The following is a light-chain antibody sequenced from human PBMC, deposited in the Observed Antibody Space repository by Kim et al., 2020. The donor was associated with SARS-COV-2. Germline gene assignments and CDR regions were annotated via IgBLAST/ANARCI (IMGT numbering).Light chain of an antibody. V-gene: IGLV3-21*04. Sequence: SYELTQPPSVSVAPGKTARITCGGNNIGSKSVHWYQQKPGQAPVLVIYYDSNRPSGIPERFSGSNSGNTATLTISRAEAGDEADYYCQVWDSSSVYGGFG. CDR1: NIGSKS. J-gene: IGLJ3*02. CDR3: QVWDSSSVYGG. CDR2: YDS.